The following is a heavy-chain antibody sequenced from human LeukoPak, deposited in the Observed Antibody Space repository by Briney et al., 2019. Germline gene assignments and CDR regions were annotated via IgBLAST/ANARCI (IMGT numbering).Heavy chain of an antibody. CDR3: ASQGSDSGWFYF. Sequence: SQTLSLTCTVSGGSISSGGYYWSWIRQPPGKGLEWIGYIYHSGSTNYNPSLKSRVTISVDTSKNQFSLKLSSVTAADTAIYYCASQGSDSGWFYFWGQGTLVTVSS. CDR1: GGSISSGGYY. J-gene: IGHJ4*02. V-gene: IGHV4-30-2*01. D-gene: IGHD6-19*01. CDR2: IYHSGST.